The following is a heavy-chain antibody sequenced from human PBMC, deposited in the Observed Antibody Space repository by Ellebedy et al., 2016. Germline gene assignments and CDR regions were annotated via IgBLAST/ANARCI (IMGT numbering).Heavy chain of an antibody. Sequence: SETLSLXXNVSGVSISSGDYYWSWIRQPPGKGLEWIGYIYHSGSPYYNPSLKSRVTISVDTSKNQFSLKLGSVTAADTAVYYCARGGYCSSTSCPGLNWFDPWGQGTLVTVSS. CDR1: GVSISSGDYY. CDR2: IYHSGSP. J-gene: IGHJ5*02. CDR3: ARGGYCSSTSCPGLNWFDP. D-gene: IGHD2-2*01. V-gene: IGHV4-30-4*01.